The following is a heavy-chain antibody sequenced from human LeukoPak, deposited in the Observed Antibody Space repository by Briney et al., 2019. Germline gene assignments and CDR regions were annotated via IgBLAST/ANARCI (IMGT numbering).Heavy chain of an antibody. CDR2: ISDSGDST. Sequence: GGSLGLSCAASGFTFSTYGMSWVRQAPGKGLEWVSGISDSGDSTYYADSVKGRFTISRDNPKNTLYLRMNSLRAEDAAVYYCAKDIKQLANFDCWGQGTLVTVSS. V-gene: IGHV3-23*01. CDR1: GFTFSTYG. D-gene: IGHD6-6*01. J-gene: IGHJ4*02. CDR3: AKDIKQLANFDC.